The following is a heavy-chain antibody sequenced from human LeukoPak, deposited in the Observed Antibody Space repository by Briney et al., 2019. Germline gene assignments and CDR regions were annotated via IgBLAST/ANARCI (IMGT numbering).Heavy chain of an antibody. CDR3: ARRGGSMMGDY. D-gene: IGHD3-22*01. CDR2: ISAYNGNT. V-gene: IGHV1-18*01. Sequence: ASVTVSYKASGYTFTSYGISWVRQAPGQGLEWMGWISAYNGNTNYAQKPQGRVTMTTDPSPSTAHMELRSLRSDDPAVYYCARRGGSMMGDYWGQGPLVTVSS. CDR1: GYTFTSYG. J-gene: IGHJ4*02.